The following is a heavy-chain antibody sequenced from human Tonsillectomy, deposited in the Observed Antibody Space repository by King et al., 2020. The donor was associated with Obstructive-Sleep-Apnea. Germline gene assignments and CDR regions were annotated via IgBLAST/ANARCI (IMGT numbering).Heavy chain of an antibody. CDR1: GYSFTSYW. J-gene: IGHJ6*02. Sequence: QLVQSGAEVKKPGESLKISCKGSGYSFTSYWIGWGRQMPGKGLEWMGIIYPGDSDTRYSPSFQGQVTISADKSISTAYLQWSSLKASDTAMYYCARRSNSNYYYYGMDVWGQGTTVTVSS. CDR2: IYPGDSDT. V-gene: IGHV5-51*01. D-gene: IGHD4-11*01. CDR3: ARRSNSNYYYYGMDV.